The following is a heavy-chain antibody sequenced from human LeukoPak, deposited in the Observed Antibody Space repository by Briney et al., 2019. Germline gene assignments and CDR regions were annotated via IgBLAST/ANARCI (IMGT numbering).Heavy chain of an antibody. CDR2: ISGSGGST. Sequence: PGGSLRLSCAASGFTFSSYAMSWVRQAPGKGRVGVSAISGSGGSTYYADSVKGRFTISRDNSKNTLYLQMNSLRAEDAAVYYCAKDPNYDSSGYTFGYWGQGTLVTVSS. CDR3: AKDPNYDSSGYTFGY. CDR1: GFTFSSYA. J-gene: IGHJ4*02. V-gene: IGHV3-23*01. D-gene: IGHD3-22*01.